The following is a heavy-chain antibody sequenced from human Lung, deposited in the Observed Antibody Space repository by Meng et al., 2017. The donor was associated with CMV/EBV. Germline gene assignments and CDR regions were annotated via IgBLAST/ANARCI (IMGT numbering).Heavy chain of an antibody. Sequence: GEXXKISCAASGFTFSSYDMSWVRQAPGKGLEWVSSISTGGRDLYYADSVKGRFTISRDNAKNSLYLQMNSLRAEDTAVYCCARVWGKGSGYDVDLWGRGTPVTVSS. CDR3: ARVWGKGSGYDVDL. D-gene: IGHD5-12*01. V-gene: IGHV3-21*01. CDR1: GFTFSSYD. J-gene: IGHJ5*02. CDR2: ISTGGRDL.